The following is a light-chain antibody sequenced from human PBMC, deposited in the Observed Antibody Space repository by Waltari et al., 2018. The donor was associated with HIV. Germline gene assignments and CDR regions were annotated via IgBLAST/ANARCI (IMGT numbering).Light chain of an antibody. CDR3: QSADISGSLGV. J-gene: IGLJ2*01. Sequence: YELTQAPSVSVSPGQTARIICSGDALPDQYTHWYQQRPGQAPVLVMYKDNERPSGIPVRFSGSSSGTRVTLTISGVQAEDEADYYCQSADISGSLGVFGGGTKLTVL. V-gene: IGLV3-25*03. CDR1: ALPDQY. CDR2: KDN.